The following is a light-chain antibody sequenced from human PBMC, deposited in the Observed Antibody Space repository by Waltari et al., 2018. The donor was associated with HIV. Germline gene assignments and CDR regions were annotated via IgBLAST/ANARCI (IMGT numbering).Light chain of an antibody. CDR2: DNN. J-gene: IGLJ3*02. V-gene: IGLV1-51*01. CDR1: NSHLGNNY. Sequence: SVLTQPPSVSAAPGQKVTISCSGSNSHLGNNYMSWFPQLPVAAPRFLIYDNNQPPSGVPDRFSGSRSGTSATLGVSGLQPGDEADYYCGTWDTSLDAGVFGGGTKLTVL. CDR3: GTWDTSLDAGV.